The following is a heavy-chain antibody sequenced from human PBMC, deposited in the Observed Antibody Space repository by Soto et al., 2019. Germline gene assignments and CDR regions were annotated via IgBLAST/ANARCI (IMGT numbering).Heavy chain of an antibody. D-gene: IGHD2-15*01. V-gene: IGHV3-30-3*01. Sequence: QVQLVESGGGVVQPGRSLRLSCAASGFTFSSYAMHWVRQAPGKGLEWVAVISYDGSNKYYADSVKGRFTISRDNSKNTLYLQMNSLRAEDTAVYYCARECSGGSGFGDYWGQGTLVTVSS. CDR2: ISYDGSNK. J-gene: IGHJ4*02. CDR3: ARECSGGSGFGDY. CDR1: GFTFSSYA.